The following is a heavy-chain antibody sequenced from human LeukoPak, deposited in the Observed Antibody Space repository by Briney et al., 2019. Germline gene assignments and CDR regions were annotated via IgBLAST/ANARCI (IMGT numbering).Heavy chain of an antibody. J-gene: IGHJ4*02. D-gene: IGHD3-10*01. CDR2: IKQDGSEK. Sequence: GGSLRLSCAASGFTFSRYWMNWVRQAPGKGLEWVANIKQDGSEKYYVDSVKGRFTISRDNAKNSLYLQMNSLRAEDTAVFYCARDGSYYGSGTYSIDYWGQGTLVTVSS. CDR1: GFTFSRYW. V-gene: IGHV3-7*04. CDR3: ARDGSYYGSGTYSIDY.